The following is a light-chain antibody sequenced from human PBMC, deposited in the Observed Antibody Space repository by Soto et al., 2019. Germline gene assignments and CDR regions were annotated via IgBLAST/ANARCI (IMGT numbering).Light chain of an antibody. CDR2: LNSDGSH. Sequence: QPVLTQSPSASASLGASVKLTCTLSSGHSSYAIAWHQQRPEKGPRYLMKLNSDGSHSKGDGIPDRLSGSSSGAERYLTISSLQSEDEADYYCQTWVTGIQVFGGGTKVTVL. CDR1: SGHSSYA. J-gene: IGLJ2*01. CDR3: QTWVTGIQV. V-gene: IGLV4-69*01.